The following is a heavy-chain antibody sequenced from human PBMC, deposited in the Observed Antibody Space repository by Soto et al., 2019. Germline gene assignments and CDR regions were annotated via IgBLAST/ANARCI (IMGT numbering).Heavy chain of an antibody. D-gene: IGHD5-12*01. CDR3: AKDSTSGYDYPYYYYGMDV. CDR1: GFTFSSYA. CDR2: ISGSGGST. V-gene: IGHV3-23*01. J-gene: IGHJ6*02. Sequence: GGSLRLSCAASGFTFSSYAMSWVRQAPGKGLEWVSAISGSGGSTYYADSVKGRFTISRDNSKNTLYLQMNSLRAEDTAVYYCAKDSTSGYDYPYYYYGMDVWGQGTTVTVSS.